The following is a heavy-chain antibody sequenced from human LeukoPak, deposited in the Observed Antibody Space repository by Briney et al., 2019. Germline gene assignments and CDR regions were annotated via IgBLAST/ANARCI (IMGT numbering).Heavy chain of an antibody. CDR2: ISWNSGSI. CDR1: GFTFDDYA. Sequence: GGSLRLSCAASGFTFDDYAMHWVRQAPGKGLEWVSGISWNSGSIGYADSVKGRFTISRDNAKNTLYLQMNSLRAEDTAVYFCARDPWGADGGDCSGVSCYSDYWGQGTLVTVSS. J-gene: IGHJ4*02. V-gene: IGHV3-9*01. D-gene: IGHD2-15*01. CDR3: ARDPWGADGGDCSGVSCYSDY.